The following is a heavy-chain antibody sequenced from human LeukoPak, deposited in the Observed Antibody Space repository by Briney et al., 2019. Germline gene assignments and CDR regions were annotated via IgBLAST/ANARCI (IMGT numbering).Heavy chain of an antibody. Sequence: TSETLSLTCTVSGGSISSGDYYWSWIHQPPGKGLEWIGYIYYSGITYYNPSLKSRVTISVDTSKNQLSLRLSSVTAADTAVYYCARVGYYYGSGNYMYYFDYWGQGTLVTVSS. CDR1: GGSISSGDYY. CDR2: IYYSGIT. J-gene: IGHJ4*02. CDR3: ARVGYYYGSGNYMYYFDY. D-gene: IGHD3-10*01. V-gene: IGHV4-30-4*01.